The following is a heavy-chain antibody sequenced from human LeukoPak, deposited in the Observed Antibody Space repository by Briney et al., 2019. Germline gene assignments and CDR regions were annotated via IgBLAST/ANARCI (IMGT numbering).Heavy chain of an antibody. CDR3: ARELPREVALDY. D-gene: IGHD1-26*01. V-gene: IGHV3-74*01. CDR2: IFTDGSTT. Sequence: GGSLRLSCVASEFDFFSYGMQWVRQAQGKGLVWVSRIFTDGSTTSYADSVKGRFTISRDNAKNTLYLEMKSLRVEDTAVYYCARELPREVALDYWGQGTLVTVSP. J-gene: IGHJ4*01. CDR1: EFDFFSYG.